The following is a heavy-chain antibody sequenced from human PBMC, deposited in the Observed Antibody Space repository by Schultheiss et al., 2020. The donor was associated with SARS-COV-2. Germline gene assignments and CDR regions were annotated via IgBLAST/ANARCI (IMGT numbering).Heavy chain of an antibody. D-gene: IGHD1-1*01. J-gene: IGHJ3*02. V-gene: IGHV4-34*01. Sequence: SETLSLTCTVSGGSISSYYWSWIRQPPGKGLEWIGEINHSGSTNYNPSLKSRVTISVDTSKNQFSLKLSSVTAADTAVYYCARAVMRNGAGAFDIWGQGTMVTVSS. CDR2: INHSGST. CDR3: ARAVMRNGAGAFDI. CDR1: GGSISSYY.